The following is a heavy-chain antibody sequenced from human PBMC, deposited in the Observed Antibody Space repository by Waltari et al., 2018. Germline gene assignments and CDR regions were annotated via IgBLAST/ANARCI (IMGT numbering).Heavy chain of an antibody. CDR2: IYPGDADT. Sequence: EVQLVQSGAEVKKPGESLKISCKGSGYSFTSYWIGWVRQMPGKGLEWMGIIYPGDADTRYSPSFQGQVTISADKSISTAYLQWSSLKASDTAMYYCARSRVIAPSGWYFDLWGRGTLVTVSS. CDR3: ARSRVIAPSGWYFDL. D-gene: IGHD2-21*01. J-gene: IGHJ2*01. CDR1: GYSFTSYW. V-gene: IGHV5-51*01.